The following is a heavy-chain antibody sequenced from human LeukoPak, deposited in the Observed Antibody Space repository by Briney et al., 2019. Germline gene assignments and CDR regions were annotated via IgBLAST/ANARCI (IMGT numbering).Heavy chain of an antibody. J-gene: IGHJ4*02. CDR2: IWFDGSNK. V-gene: IGHV3-33*01. CDR3: ARDREARRLDY. D-gene: IGHD1-26*01. CDR1: GFTFSNHG. Sequence: GGSLRLSCEASGFTFSNHGMHWVRRAPGKGLEGEAVIWFDGSNKYYADSVKGRFTISRYNSKYTLYLQMNSLRVEDTAVYYCARDREARRLDYWGQGTLVTVSS.